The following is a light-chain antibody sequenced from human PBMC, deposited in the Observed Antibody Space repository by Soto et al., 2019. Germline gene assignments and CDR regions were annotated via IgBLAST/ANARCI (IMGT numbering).Light chain of an antibody. CDR2: GAS. CDR1: QSVSSN. Sequence: EIVVTQSAAALSVSPGERATLSCRASQSVSSNLAWYQQKPGQAPRLLIYGASTRATGIPARFSGSGSGTDFTLTISGLEPEDFAVYYCQQYGSSPPYPFGQRSKVDIK. V-gene: IGKV3-20*01. J-gene: IGKJ2*01. CDR3: QQYGSSPPYP.